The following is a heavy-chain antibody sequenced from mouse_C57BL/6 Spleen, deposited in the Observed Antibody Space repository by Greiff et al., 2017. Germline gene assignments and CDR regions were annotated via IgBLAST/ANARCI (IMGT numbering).Heavy chain of an antibody. CDR1: GYTFTSYW. Sequence: VQLQQPGAELVKPGASVKMSCKASGYTFTSYWITWVKQRPGQGLEWIGDIYPGSGSTNYNEKFKSKATLTVDTSSSTAYMQLSSLTSEDSAVYYCARFQKYRKEGWYFDVWGTGTTVTVSS. CDR3: ARFQKYRKEGWYFDV. V-gene: IGHV1-55*01. J-gene: IGHJ1*03. CDR2: IYPGSGST. D-gene: IGHD1-3*01.